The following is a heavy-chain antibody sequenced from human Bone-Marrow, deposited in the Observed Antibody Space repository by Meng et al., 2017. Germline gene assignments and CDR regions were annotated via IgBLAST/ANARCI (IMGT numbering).Heavy chain of an antibody. CDR1: GFSHSTSGVG. CDR3: AHSRGRVPSYGMDV. Sequence: SGPTLVKPTQTLTLTCTFSGFSHSTSGVGVGWTRQPPGKALEWLASIYWDDDERYSPSLRSRLTITKDTSKNQVVLKMTNMDPVHTATYYCAHSRGRVPSYGMDVWGQGTTVTVSS. V-gene: IGHV2-5*02. CDR2: IYWDDDE. D-gene: IGHD2-15*01. J-gene: IGHJ6*02.